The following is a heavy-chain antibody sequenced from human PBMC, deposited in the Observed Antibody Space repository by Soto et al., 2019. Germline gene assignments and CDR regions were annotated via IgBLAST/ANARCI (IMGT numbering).Heavy chain of an antibody. CDR2: INHSGST. J-gene: IGHJ4*02. CDR3: ARHPYYYGSGSYYNVGYYFDY. D-gene: IGHD3-10*01. Sequence: SETLSLTCAVYGGSFSGYYWSWIRQPPGKGLEWIGEINHSGSTNYNPSLKSRVTISVDTSKNQFSLKLSSVTAADTAVYYCARHPYYYGSGSYYNVGYYFDYWGQGTLVTVSS. V-gene: IGHV4-34*01. CDR1: GGSFSGYY.